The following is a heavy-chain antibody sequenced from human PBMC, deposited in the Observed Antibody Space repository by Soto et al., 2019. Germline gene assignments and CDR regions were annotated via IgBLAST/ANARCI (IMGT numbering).Heavy chain of an antibody. V-gene: IGHV3-7*01. D-gene: IGHD2-2*01. CDR3: AVRYADY. CDR1: GFSFSTYW. CDR2: IKPDGSQK. J-gene: IGHJ4*02. Sequence: EVQLVESGGGLVQPGGSLRLSCAASGFSFSTYWMTWVRQAPGKGLEWVANIKPDGSQKYYVDSVKGRFTISRDNAKRSVYLQMDSLRVEDTGLYFCAVRYADYWGQGALVTVAS.